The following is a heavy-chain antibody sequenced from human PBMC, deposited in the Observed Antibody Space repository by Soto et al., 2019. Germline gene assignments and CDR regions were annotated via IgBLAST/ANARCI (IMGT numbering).Heavy chain of an antibody. D-gene: IGHD1-1*01. Sequence: QVQLVQSGAEVQKPGSSVKVSCKASGGTFSSYAISWVRQAPGQGLERMGGIIPIFGTANYAQKFQGRVTITADESTSTAYMELSSLRSEDTAVYYCASLERERGGYYYYGMDVWGQGTTVTVSS. CDR3: ASLERERGGYYYYGMDV. CDR2: IIPIFGTA. J-gene: IGHJ6*02. V-gene: IGHV1-69*01. CDR1: GGTFSSYA.